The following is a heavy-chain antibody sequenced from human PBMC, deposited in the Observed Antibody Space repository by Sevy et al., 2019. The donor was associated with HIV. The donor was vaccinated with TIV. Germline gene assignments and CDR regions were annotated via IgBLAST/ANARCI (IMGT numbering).Heavy chain of an antibody. J-gene: IGHJ6*02. Sequence: GGSLRLSCAASGFTFSSYAMHWVRQAPGKGLEWVAVISYDGSNKYYADSVKGRFTISRDNSKNTLYLQMNSLRAEDTAVYYCARSEDSRTTVSYYYDGMDVWGQGTTVTVSS. V-gene: IGHV3-30-3*01. CDR3: ARSEDSRTTVSYYYDGMDV. D-gene: IGHD6-6*01. CDR2: ISYDGSNK. CDR1: GFTFSSYA.